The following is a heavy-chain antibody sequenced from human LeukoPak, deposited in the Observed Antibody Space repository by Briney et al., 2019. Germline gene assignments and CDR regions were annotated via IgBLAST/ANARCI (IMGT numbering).Heavy chain of an antibody. CDR3: AREPPVNLEHYGSGSYYFTDDY. J-gene: IGHJ4*02. D-gene: IGHD3-10*01. V-gene: IGHV4-39*07. CDR2: IYYSGST. Sequence: PSETLSLTCTVSGGSISSSSYYWGWIRQPPGKGLEWIGSIYYSGSTYYNPSLKSRVTISVDTSKNQFSLKLSSVTAADTAVYYCAREPPVNLEHYGSGSYYFTDDYWGQGTLVTVSS. CDR1: GGSISSSSYY.